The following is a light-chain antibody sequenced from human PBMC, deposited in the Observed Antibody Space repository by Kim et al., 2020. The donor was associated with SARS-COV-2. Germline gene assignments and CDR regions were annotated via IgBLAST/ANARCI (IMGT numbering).Light chain of an antibody. Sequence: ATVGDRVTSTCKGSEDISNYLNWYQQKPGKAPKLLIYDASNLETGDPSRCSGSGSGTDFNFTSSSLQPEDIATYYCQQYDNLPRTFGQGTKVDIK. V-gene: IGKV1-33*01. J-gene: IGKJ1*01. CDR1: EDISNY. CDR3: QQYDNLPRT. CDR2: DAS.